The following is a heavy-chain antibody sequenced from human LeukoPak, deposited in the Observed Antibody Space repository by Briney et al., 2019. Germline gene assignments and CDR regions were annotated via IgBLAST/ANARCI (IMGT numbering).Heavy chain of an antibody. Sequence: PSESLSLTCTVSGCSISSYYWSWIRQPPGKGLEWIGYIYYSGSTNYNPSLKSRVTISVDTSKNQFSLKLSSVTAADTAVYYCAREGYCTNGVCHAGYYFDYWGQGTLVTVSS. V-gene: IGHV4-59*01. CDR1: GCSISSYY. J-gene: IGHJ4*02. D-gene: IGHD2-8*01. CDR2: IYYSGST. CDR3: AREGYCTNGVCHAGYYFDY.